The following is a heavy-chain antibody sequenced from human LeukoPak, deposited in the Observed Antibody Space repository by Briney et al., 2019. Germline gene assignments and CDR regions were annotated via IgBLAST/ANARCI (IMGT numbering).Heavy chain of an antibody. Sequence: ASVKVSCKASGYTVTSYGITWVRQAPAQGRECMGWISAYNGNTNYAQKFQGRVTMTTDTSTSTAYMELWSLRSDDTAVYYCARKGSNYPFDYWGQGTLVTVSS. CDR1: GYTVTSYG. D-gene: IGHD4-11*01. CDR3: ARKGSNYPFDY. CDR2: ISAYNGNT. V-gene: IGHV1-18*01. J-gene: IGHJ4*02.